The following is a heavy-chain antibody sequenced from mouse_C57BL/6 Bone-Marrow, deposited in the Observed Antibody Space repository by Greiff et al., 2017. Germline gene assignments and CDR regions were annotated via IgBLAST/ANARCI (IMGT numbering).Heavy chain of an antibody. CDR3: AKNSDYSIYYFDY. V-gene: IGHV2-5*01. J-gene: IGHJ2*01. CDR1: GFSLTSYG. Sequence: QVQLKESGPGLVQPSQSLSITCTVSGFSLTSYGVHWVRQSPGKGLEWLGVIWRGGSTDYNAAFMSRLSITKDNSKSQVFFKMNSLQADDTAIYYCAKNSDYSIYYFDYGGQGTTLTVSS. D-gene: IGHD2-5*01. CDR2: IWRGGST.